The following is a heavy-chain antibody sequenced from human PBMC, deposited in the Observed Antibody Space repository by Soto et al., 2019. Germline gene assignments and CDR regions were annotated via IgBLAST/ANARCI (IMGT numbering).Heavy chain of an antibody. Sequence: QVQLQESGPGLVEPSGTLSLNCGVSGGSMRSNDWWSWVRQTTGKGLEWIGEISHSGITTYNPSLKGRVTMSIDTSKNQLSLRVRSLTAADTAIYYCARNADCSSGICYFGWFDPWGQGALVIVSS. D-gene: IGHD2-2*01. V-gene: IGHV4-4*02. CDR1: GGSMRSNDW. CDR3: ARNADCSSGICYFGWFDP. CDR2: ISHSGIT. J-gene: IGHJ5*02.